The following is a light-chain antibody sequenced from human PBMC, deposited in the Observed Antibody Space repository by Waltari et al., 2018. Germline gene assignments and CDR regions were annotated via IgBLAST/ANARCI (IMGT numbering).Light chain of an antibody. CDR1: SNDVGGYNS. CDR2: DVS. V-gene: IGLV2-14*01. CDR3: SSQSSNDVVL. Sequence: QSALTQPASVSGSPGQSVTIFCAGTSNDVGGYNSVSWYQEHPGQAPRVIIYDVSDRPSGVSGRFSGSKSGNTASLTISGLQADDEADYYCSSQSSNDVVLFGGGTKLTVL. J-gene: IGLJ2*01.